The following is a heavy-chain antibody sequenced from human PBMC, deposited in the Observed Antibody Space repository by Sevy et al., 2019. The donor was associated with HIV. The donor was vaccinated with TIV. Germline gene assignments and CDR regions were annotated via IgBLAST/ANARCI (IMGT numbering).Heavy chain of an antibody. CDR3: AKGVYSSSWYGGGDY. CDR1: GFTFSSHG. Sequence: GGSPRLSCAASGFTFSSHGMSWVRQAPGKGLEWVSGISSSGGSTYYADSVKGRSSISRDNSKNTLYLQMNSLRADDTAVYYWAKGVYSSSWYGGGDYWGQGTLVTVSS. D-gene: IGHD6-13*01. J-gene: IGHJ4*02. CDR2: ISSSGGST. V-gene: IGHV3-23*01.